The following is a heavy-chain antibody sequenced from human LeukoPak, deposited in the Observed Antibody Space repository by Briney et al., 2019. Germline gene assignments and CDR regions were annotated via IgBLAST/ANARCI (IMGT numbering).Heavy chain of an antibody. CDR3: ASSSGWVHNYYYYMDV. Sequence: PGRSLRLSCAASGFTFSNYAMHWVRQAPGKGLEWVTVISYDGKNKYYADSGKGRFTISRDNSKNTLYLQMNSLRAEDTAVYYCASSSGWVHNYYYYMDVWGKGTTVTVSS. J-gene: IGHJ6*03. D-gene: IGHD6-19*01. V-gene: IGHV3-30*04. CDR2: ISYDGKNK. CDR1: GFTFSNYA.